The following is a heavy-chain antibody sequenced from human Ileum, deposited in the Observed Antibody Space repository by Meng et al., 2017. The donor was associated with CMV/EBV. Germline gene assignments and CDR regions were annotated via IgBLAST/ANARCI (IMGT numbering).Heavy chain of an antibody. D-gene: IGHD6-19*01. J-gene: IGHJ4*02. V-gene: IGHV1-2*02. CDR3: VRSSGWSLFDY. CDR1: GYTFSDYY. CDR2: IRSDGSAT. Sequence: QGQLRQSGAGVKEPGASVKVSCKTSGYTFSDYYMHWVRQAPGQGLEWMGWIRSDGSATNYAQKLRDRVTMTRDASVSTAYMELSGLTSDDTAVYFCVRSSGWSLFDYWGPGALVTVSS.